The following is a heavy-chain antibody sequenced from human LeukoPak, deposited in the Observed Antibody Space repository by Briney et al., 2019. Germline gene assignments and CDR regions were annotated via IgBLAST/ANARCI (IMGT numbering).Heavy chain of an antibody. V-gene: IGHV1-8*03. CDR1: GYTFTSCD. D-gene: IGHD4-11*01. CDR3: ARGHSNWFDP. Sequence: ASVKVSCKASGYTFTSCDINWVRQATGQGLEWMGWMNPNSDNTDYAQKFQGRVTITRNTSISTAYMELSSLRSEDTAVYYCARGHSNWFDPWGQGTLVTVSS. J-gene: IGHJ5*02. CDR2: MNPNSDNT.